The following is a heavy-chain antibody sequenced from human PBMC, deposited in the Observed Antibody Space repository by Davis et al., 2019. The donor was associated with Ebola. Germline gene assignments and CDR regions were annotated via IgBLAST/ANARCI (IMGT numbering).Heavy chain of an antibody. CDR2: ISGSGGST. Sequence: PGGSLRLSCAASGFTFSSYAMSWVRQAPGKGLEWVSAISGSGGSTYYADSVKGRFTISRDNSKNTLYLQMNSLRAEDTAVYYCARSLASYYYDSSGYYLGYWYFDLWGRGTLVTVSS. D-gene: IGHD3-22*01. V-gene: IGHV3-23*01. J-gene: IGHJ2*01. CDR1: GFTFSSYA. CDR3: ARSLASYYYDSSGYYLGYWYFDL.